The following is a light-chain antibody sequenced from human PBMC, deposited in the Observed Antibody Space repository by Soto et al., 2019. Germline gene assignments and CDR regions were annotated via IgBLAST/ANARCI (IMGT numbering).Light chain of an antibody. J-gene: IGKJ2*01. CDR1: QSVSSTY. CDR2: GAS. Sequence: EIVLTQSPGTLSLSPGERATLSCRASQSVSSTYLAWYQRKPGQAPRLLIYGASSRATGIPDRFSGSGSVTDFTLTISRLEPEDFAVYYCQQYGSSPQTFGQGTKLEIK. CDR3: QQYGSSPQT. V-gene: IGKV3-20*01.